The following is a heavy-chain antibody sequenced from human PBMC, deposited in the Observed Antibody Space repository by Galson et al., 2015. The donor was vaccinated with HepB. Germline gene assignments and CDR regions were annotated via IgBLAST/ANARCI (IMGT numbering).Heavy chain of an antibody. CDR1: GFTFSSYW. V-gene: IGHV3-74*01. Sequence: SLRLSCAASGFTFSSYWMHWVRQAPGKGLVWVSRINSDGSSTSYADSVKGRFTISRDNAKNTLYLQMNSLRAEDTAVYYCARGGLERRNDYWGQGTLVTVSS. D-gene: IGHD1-1*01. CDR3: ARGGLERRNDY. CDR2: INSDGSST. J-gene: IGHJ4*02.